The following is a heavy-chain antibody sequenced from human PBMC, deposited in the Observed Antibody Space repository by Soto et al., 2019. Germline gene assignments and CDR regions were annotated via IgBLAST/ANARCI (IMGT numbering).Heavy chain of an antibody. Sequence: GGSLRLSCAASGFTFSSYGMHWVRQAPGKGLEWVAVIWYDGSNKYYADSVKGRFTISRDNSKNTLYLQMNSLRAEDTAVYYCARDLNSPEGTGGSSFDYWGQGTLVTVSS. V-gene: IGHV3-33*01. J-gene: IGHJ4*02. CDR1: GFTFSSYG. CDR3: ARDLNSPEGTGGSSFDY. D-gene: IGHD3-16*01. CDR2: IWYDGSNK.